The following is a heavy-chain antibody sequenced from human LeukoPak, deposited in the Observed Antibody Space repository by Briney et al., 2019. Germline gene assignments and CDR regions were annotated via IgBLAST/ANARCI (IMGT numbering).Heavy chain of an antibody. Sequence: ASVKVSCKTSGYAFISYDINWVRQAAGQGLEWMGWINPNNGNTGYAQKLQGRVTMTRDTSINTVYMELSSLRSEDTAVYYCAREYCSGGSCSWFDPWGQGTLVTVSS. D-gene: IGHD2-15*01. V-gene: IGHV1-8*01. CDR3: AREYCSGGSCSWFDP. CDR1: GYAFISYD. CDR2: INPNNGNT. J-gene: IGHJ5*02.